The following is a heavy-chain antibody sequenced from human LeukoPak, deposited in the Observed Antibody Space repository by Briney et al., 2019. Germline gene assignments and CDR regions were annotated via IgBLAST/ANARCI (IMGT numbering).Heavy chain of an antibody. V-gene: IGHV3-23*01. D-gene: IGHD2-15*01. CDR3: ANQPSKYCTGGSCYVVY. CDR2: ISDSGGSI. Sequence: GGSLRLSCVASGFTFTNFWINWVRQAPGKGLEWVSGISDSGGSIYYADSVKGRFTISRGNSKNTLYLQMNSLRAEDTAIYYCANQPSKYCTGGSCYVVYWGQGTLVTVSS. J-gene: IGHJ4*02. CDR1: GFTFTNFW.